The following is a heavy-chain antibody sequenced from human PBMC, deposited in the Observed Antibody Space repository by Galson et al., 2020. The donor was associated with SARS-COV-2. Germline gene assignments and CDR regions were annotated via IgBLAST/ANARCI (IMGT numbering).Heavy chain of an antibody. CDR2: IYHSGST. CDR3: ARDYGGNPFSTWDY. CDR1: GYSISSGYY. Sequence: SQTLSLTCTVSGYSISSGYYWGWIRQPPGKGLEWIGSIYHSGSTYYNPSLKSRVTISVDTSKNQFSLKLSSVTAADTAVYYCARDYGGNPFSTWDYWGQGTLVTVSS. D-gene: IGHD2-15*01. V-gene: IGHV4-38-2*02. J-gene: IGHJ4*02.